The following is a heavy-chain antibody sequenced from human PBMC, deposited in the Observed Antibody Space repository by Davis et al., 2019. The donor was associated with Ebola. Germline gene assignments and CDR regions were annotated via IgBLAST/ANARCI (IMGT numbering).Heavy chain of an antibody. Sequence: GSLRLSCAASGFTFSSYSMNWVRQAPGKGLEWVSSISSSSSYIYYADSVKGRFTISRDNAKNSLYLQMNSLRAEDTAVYYCARVVAVAYFDYWGQGTLVTVSS. CDR3: ARVVAVAYFDY. D-gene: IGHD6-19*01. CDR2: ISSSSSYI. J-gene: IGHJ4*02. V-gene: IGHV3-21*01. CDR1: GFTFSSYS.